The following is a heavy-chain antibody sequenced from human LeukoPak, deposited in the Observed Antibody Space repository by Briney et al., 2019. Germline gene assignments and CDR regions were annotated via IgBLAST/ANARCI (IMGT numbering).Heavy chain of an antibody. CDR1: GGSFSGYY. J-gene: IGHJ6*03. CDR3: ARGRPNCSSTSCYYYMDV. CDR2: INHSGST. Sequence: PSETLSLTCAVYGGSFSGYYWSWIRQPPGKGLEWIAEINHSGSTNYNPSLKSRVTISVDTSKNQFSLKLSSVTAADTAVYYCARGRPNCSSTSCYYYMDVWGKGTTVTVSS. D-gene: IGHD2-2*01. V-gene: IGHV4-34*01.